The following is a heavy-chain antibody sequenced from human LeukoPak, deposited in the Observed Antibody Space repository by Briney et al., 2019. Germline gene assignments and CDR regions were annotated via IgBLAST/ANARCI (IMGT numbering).Heavy chain of an antibody. CDR1: GYTFTGYY. CDR2: INPNSGGT. J-gene: IGHJ4*02. Sequence: ASVKVSCKASGYTFTGYYMHWVRQAPGQGLEWMGWINPNSGGTNYAQKFQGRVTMTRDTSISTAYMELSRLRSDDTAVYYCARVTIFGVPSWHFDYWGQGTLVTVSS. CDR3: ARVTIFGVPSWHFDY. D-gene: IGHD3-3*01. V-gene: IGHV1-2*02.